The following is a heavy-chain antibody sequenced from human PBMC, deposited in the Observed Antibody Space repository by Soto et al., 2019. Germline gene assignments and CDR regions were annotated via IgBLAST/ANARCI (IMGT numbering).Heavy chain of an antibody. CDR3: ARGGGMGANYWYFDL. Sequence: GGSLRLSCAASGFTFSSYGMHWVRQAPGKGLEWVAVIWYDGSNKYYADSVKGRFTISRDNSKNTLYLQMNSLRAEDTAVYYCARGGGMGANYWYFDLWGRGTLVTVSS. V-gene: IGHV3-33*01. CDR2: IWYDGSNK. D-gene: IGHD1-26*01. J-gene: IGHJ2*01. CDR1: GFTFSSYG.